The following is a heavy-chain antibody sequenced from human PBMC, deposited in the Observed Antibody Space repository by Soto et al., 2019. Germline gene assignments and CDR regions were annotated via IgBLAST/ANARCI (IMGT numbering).Heavy chain of an antibody. J-gene: IGHJ4*02. V-gene: IGHV4-61*01. Sequence: SETLSLTCTVSGGSVSSGSYYWSWVRQPPGKGLEWIGYIYYSGSTNYNPSLKSRVTISVDTSKNQFSLKLSSVTAADTAVYYCARTMVGARAGYFDYWGRGTLVTVSS. CDR2: IYYSGST. CDR1: GGSVSSGSYY. CDR3: ARTMVGARAGYFDY. D-gene: IGHD1-26*01.